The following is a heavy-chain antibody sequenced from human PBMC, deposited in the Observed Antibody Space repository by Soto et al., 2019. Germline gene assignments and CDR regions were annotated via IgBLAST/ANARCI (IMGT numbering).Heavy chain of an antibody. J-gene: IGHJ4*02. CDR2: MSYSGNT. CDR3: ARIPYSSASFDY. Sequence: SETLSLTCTVSGVSISSVSISSNYWGWIRQPPGKGLECIGSMSYSGNTNYNPSLKSRVTISIDTSKNQFSLKLSSVTAADTAVYYCARIPYSSASFDYWGLGTLVTVS. V-gene: IGHV4-61*01. CDR1: GVSISSVSISSNY. D-gene: IGHD6-19*01.